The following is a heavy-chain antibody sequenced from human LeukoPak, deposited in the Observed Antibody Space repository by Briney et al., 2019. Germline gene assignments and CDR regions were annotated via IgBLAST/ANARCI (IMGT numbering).Heavy chain of an antibody. CDR1: GFTFSTYA. D-gene: IGHD6-13*01. CDR2: VSGSGGST. J-gene: IGHJ5*02. Sequence: GGSLRLSCAASGFTFSTYAMSWVRQAPGKGLEWVSTVSGSGGSTYYADSVKGRFSISRDNSKNTLYVQMNSLRAEDTAVYYCAKGKAVAGTDAWFDPWGQGTLVTVSS. V-gene: IGHV3-23*01. CDR3: AKGKAVAGTDAWFDP.